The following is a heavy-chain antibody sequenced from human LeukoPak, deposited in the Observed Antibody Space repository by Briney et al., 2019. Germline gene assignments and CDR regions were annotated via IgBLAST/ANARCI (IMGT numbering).Heavy chain of an antibody. Sequence: GGSMRLSCAAAGFTCSSYAMTWVRQAPGKGLMWVSAINARGVSTYYTDSVKGRFTSSRDNFKNTLYLQMNCLRADDTAVYFCPKDEEVTGTNLGLILDAFDIWGQGTMVTV. CDR1: GFTCSSYA. J-gene: IGHJ3*02. CDR2: INARGVST. CDR3: PKDEEVTGTNLGLILDAFDI. V-gene: IGHV3-23*01. D-gene: IGHD1-20*01.